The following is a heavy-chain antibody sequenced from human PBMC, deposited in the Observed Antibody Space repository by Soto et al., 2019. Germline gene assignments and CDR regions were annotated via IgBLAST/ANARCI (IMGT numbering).Heavy chain of an antibody. V-gene: IGHV3-21*01. J-gene: IGHJ4*02. Sequence: GGSLRLSCAASGFTFSSYSMNWVRQAPGKGLEWVSSISSSSSYIYYADSVKGRFTISRDNAKNSLYLQMNSLRAEDTAVYYCARDLYVRLVSDYWGQGTLVTVSS. CDR3: ARDLYVRLVSDY. CDR2: ISSSSSYI. D-gene: IGHD3-9*01. CDR1: GFTFSSYS.